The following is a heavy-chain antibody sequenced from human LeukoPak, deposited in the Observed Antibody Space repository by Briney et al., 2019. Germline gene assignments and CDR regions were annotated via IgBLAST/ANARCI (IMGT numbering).Heavy chain of an antibody. CDR1: GYSFTSYW. Sequence: GASLKISFKGSGYSFTSYWIGWVRRMPGKDLEWMGIIYPGDSDTRYSPSFQGQVTISADKSISTAYLQWSSLKASDTAMYYCARQPFYCSGGSCYDFDYWGQGTLVTVSS. J-gene: IGHJ4*02. V-gene: IGHV5-51*01. CDR2: IYPGDSDT. CDR3: ARQPFYCSGGSCYDFDY. D-gene: IGHD2-15*01.